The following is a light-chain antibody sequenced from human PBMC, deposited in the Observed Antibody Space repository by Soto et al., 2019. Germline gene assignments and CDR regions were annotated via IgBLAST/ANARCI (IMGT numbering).Light chain of an antibody. CDR1: QSLLHITGETF. Sequence: DVVTTQTPLSLSVAPGQPASISCKSSQSLLHITGETFLFWYLQKPGQSPQLLIYEVSTRVSGVPDRFSGSGSGTDFTLEISRVETDDVGIYYCMQSTQLPPTFGQGTRLRIE. CDR2: EVS. CDR3: MQSTQLPPT. J-gene: IGKJ5*01. V-gene: IGKV2D-29*02.